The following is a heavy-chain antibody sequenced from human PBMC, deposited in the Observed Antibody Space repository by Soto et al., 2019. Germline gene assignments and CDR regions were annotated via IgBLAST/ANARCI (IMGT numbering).Heavy chain of an antibody. CDR3: ARSVLRFLEWPYFDY. Sequence: ASVKVSCKASGYTFTGYYMHWVRQAPGQGLEWMGWVNPNSGGTNYAQKFQGWVTMTRDTSISTAYMELSRLRSDDTAVYYSARSVLRFLEWPYFDYWGQGTLVTVSS. CDR1: GYTFTGYY. CDR2: VNPNSGGT. J-gene: IGHJ4*02. V-gene: IGHV1-2*04. D-gene: IGHD3-3*01.